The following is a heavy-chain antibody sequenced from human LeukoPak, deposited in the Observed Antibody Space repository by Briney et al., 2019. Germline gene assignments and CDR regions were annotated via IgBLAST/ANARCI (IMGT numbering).Heavy chain of an antibody. V-gene: IGHV3-53*01. CDR3: AGDAVIAVADHYYYYGMDV. Sequence: GGSLRLSCTTSGFIFRAYWMAWVRKAPGRGLEWASVIYSGGSTYYADSVKGRFTISRDNSKNTLYLQMNSLRAEDTAVYYCAGDAVIAVADHYYYYGMDVWGQGTTVTVSS. J-gene: IGHJ6*02. CDR1: GFIFRAYW. D-gene: IGHD6-19*01. CDR2: IYSGGST.